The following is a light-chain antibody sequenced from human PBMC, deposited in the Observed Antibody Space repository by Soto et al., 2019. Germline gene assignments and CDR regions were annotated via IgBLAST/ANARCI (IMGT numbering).Light chain of an antibody. V-gene: IGLV2-14*01. CDR3: SSYTSTNTHV. CDR2: DVS. CDR1: SSDVGGYNY. J-gene: IGLJ1*01. Sequence: QSVQTQPASVSGSPGQSITISCTGTSSDVGGYNYVSWYQQHPGKAPKLMIYDVSNRPSGVSNRFSGSKSGNTASLTISGLQTEDEADYYCSSYTSTNTHVFGTGTRSPS.